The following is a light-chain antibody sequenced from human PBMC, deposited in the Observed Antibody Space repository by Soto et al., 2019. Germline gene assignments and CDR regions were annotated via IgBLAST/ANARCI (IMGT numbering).Light chain of an antibody. CDR1: QGVSRN. V-gene: IGKV3-15*01. CDR2: AAS. J-gene: IGKJ1*01. Sequence: EIVMTPSPATLSVSPVERSTLSCMASQGVSRNLAWYQQKPGQAPRLLIYAASTRATGIPARFSGSGSETEFTLTISSLQSEDYAIYYCQQYNNWPPWKCGQGTKGDIK. CDR3: QQYNNWPPWK.